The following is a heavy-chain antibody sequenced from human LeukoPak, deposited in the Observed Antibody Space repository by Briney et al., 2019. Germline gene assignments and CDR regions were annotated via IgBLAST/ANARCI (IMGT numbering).Heavy chain of an antibody. V-gene: IGHV3-74*01. CDR1: GFTFDDYA. D-gene: IGHD6-19*01. Sequence: GRSLRLSCAASGFTFDDYAMHWVRQAPGKGLVWVSRINSDGSSTSYADSVKGRFTISRDNAKNTLYLQMNSLRAEDTAVYYCARVGVSGWISSYFDYWGQGTLVTVSS. J-gene: IGHJ4*02. CDR2: INSDGSST. CDR3: ARVGVSGWISSYFDY.